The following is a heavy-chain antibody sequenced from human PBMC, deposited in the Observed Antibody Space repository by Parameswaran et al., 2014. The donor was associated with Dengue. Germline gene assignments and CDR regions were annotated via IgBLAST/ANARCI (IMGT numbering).Heavy chain of an antibody. J-gene: IGHJ6*02. V-gene: IGHV6-1*01. CDR3: ARLGSIPGRMDV. Sequence: KWIRQSPSRGLEWLGRTYYRSKWYNDYAVSVKSRITINPDTSKNQFSLQWSSLKASDTAMYYCARLGSIPGRMDVWGQGTTVTVSS. D-gene: IGHD2-21*01. CDR2: TYYRSKWYN.